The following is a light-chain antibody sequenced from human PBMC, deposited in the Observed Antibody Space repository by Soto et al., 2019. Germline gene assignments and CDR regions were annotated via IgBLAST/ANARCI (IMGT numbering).Light chain of an antibody. J-gene: IGKJ3*01. CDR2: DAS. CDR3: QQSSNWQGVT. V-gene: IGKV3-11*01. CDR1: QSVSSY. Sequence: EIVLTQSPATLSLSPGERATLSCRASQSVSSYLAWYQPKPGQAPSILIYDASNRATAIPARFSGSWAGTDFTLTISSLETEEFEIYYGQQSSNWQGVTFGPGTKVDIK.